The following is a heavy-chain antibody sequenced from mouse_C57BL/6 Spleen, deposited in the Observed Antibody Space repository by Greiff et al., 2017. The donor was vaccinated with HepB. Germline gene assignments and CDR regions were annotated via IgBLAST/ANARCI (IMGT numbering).Heavy chain of an antibody. Sequence: EVMLVESGGGLVKPGGSLKLSCAASGFTFSSYTMSWVRQTPEKRLEWVATISGGGGNTYYPDSVKGRFTISRDNAKNTLYLQMSSLRSEDTALYYCARHEPGFAYWGQGTLVTVSA. CDR3: ARHEPGFAY. CDR1: GFTFSSYT. J-gene: IGHJ3*01. V-gene: IGHV5-9*01. CDR2: ISGGGGNT.